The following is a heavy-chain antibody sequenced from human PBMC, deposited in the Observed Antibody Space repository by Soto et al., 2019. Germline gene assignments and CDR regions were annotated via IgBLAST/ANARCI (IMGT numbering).Heavy chain of an antibody. CDR2: IYYRGSS. CDR1: GGSISSSSYY. Sequence: QLQLQESGPGLVKPSESLSLTCTVSGGSISSSSYYWGWIRQPPGKGLEWIGGIYYRGSSYYNPSLKSRVSISVDTSQNQFSRKLSSVTAADTAVYYCARWSDTAMFEWENLLAYWGQGTLVTVSS. CDR3: ARWSDTAMFEWENLLAY. V-gene: IGHV4-39*01. J-gene: IGHJ4*02. D-gene: IGHD5-18*01.